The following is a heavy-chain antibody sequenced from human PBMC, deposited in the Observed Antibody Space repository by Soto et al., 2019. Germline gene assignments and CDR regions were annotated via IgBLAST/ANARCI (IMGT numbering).Heavy chain of an antibody. Sequence: HSETLSLTCTVSGSSISNYYWSWIRQPPGKGLEWIGFMYFGGSFNYNPSLTGRVTISVETSKNQFSMKVTSVTAADTAVYYCARSYYDTTGFAVDPWGQGTLVTVSS. D-gene: IGHD3-22*01. V-gene: IGHV4-59*08. J-gene: IGHJ5*02. CDR1: GSSISNYY. CDR2: MYFGGSF. CDR3: ARSYYDTTGFAVDP.